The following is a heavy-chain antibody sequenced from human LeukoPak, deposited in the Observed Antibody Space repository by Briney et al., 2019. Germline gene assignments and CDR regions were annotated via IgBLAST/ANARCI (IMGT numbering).Heavy chain of an antibody. D-gene: IGHD5-24*01. Sequence: PSETLSLTCTVSGGSISSSNYYWGWLRQPPGKGLEWIGSIYYSGSTYYNPSHKSRVTISVDTTKNQFSLKLSSVTAADTAVYYCARHPVIWPQYPSWGQGTLVTVSS. V-gene: IGHV4-39*01. CDR2: IYYSGST. CDR3: ARHPVIWPQYPS. J-gene: IGHJ5*02. CDR1: GGSISSSNYY.